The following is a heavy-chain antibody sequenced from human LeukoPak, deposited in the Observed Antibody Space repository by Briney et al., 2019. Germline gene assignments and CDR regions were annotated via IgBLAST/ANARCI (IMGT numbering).Heavy chain of an antibody. J-gene: IGHJ4*02. CDR3: ARGWELLGIDY. CDR1: GFTFSSYA. Sequence: GGSLRLSCAASGFTFSSYAMHWVRQAPGKGLEYVSAISSNGGSTYDANSVKGRFTISRDNSKNTLYLQMGSLRAEDMAVYYCARGWELLGIDYWGQGTLVTVSS. CDR2: ISSNGGST. V-gene: IGHV3-64*01. D-gene: IGHD1-26*01.